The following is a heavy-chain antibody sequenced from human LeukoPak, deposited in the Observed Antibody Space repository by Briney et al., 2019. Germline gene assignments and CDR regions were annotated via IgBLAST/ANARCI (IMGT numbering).Heavy chain of an antibody. J-gene: IGHJ4*02. V-gene: IGHV4-59*01. CDR1: GGSISSYY. Sequence: SETLSLTCTVSGGSISSYYWSWIRQPPGKGLEWIGYMYYSGSTNYNPSLKSRVTISVDTSKNQFSLKLSSVTAADTAVYYCASLYSGSYDTGSFDYFNYWGQGALVTVSS. D-gene: IGHD1-26*01. CDR3: ASLYSGSYDTGSFDYFNY. CDR2: MYYSGST.